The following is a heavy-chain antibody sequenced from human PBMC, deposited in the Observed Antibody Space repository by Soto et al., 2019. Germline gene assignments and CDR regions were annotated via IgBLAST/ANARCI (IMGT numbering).Heavy chain of an antibody. J-gene: IGHJ3*02. Sequence: NPSETLSLTCTVSVGSSSSYYWSWIRQPPGKGLEWIGYIYYSGSTNYNPSLKSRVTISVDTSKNQFSLKLSSVTAADTAVYYCARSIYVWGSYRYTTDGGAFDIWGQGTMVTVS. CDR3: ARSIYVWGSYRYTTDGGAFDI. D-gene: IGHD3-16*02. CDR1: VGSSSSYY. CDR2: IYYSGST. V-gene: IGHV4-59*01.